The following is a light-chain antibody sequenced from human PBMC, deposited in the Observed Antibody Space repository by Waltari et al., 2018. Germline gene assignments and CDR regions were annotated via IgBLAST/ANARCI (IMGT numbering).Light chain of an antibody. Sequence: QLVLTQSPSASASLGASVRLTCTLSSGHTSTVTAWHPQQPKKGPRYLMKVNSDGSHTKGDEIPDRFSGSSSGAERYLTISSLQSEDEADYYCQTGGHGTWVFGGGTKLTVL. J-gene: IGLJ3*02. CDR1: SGHTSTV. CDR3: QTGGHGTWV. V-gene: IGLV4-69*01. CDR2: VNSDGSH.